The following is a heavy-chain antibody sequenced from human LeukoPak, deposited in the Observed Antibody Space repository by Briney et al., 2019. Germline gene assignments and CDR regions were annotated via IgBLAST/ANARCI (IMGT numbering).Heavy chain of an antibody. V-gene: IGHV1-18*01. D-gene: IGHD3-22*01. CDR3: ARDLWAITTTIIVIAAY. J-gene: IGHJ4*02. Sequence: ASVKVSCKASGYTFTSYGISWVRQAPGQGLEWMGWISAYNGNTNYAQKLQGRVTMTRDTSTSTVYMELSSLRSEDTAVYYCARDLWAITTTIIVIAAYWGQGTLVTVSS. CDR2: ISAYNGNT. CDR1: GYTFTSYG.